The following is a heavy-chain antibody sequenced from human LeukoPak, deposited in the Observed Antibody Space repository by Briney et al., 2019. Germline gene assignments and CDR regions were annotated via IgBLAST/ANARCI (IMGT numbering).Heavy chain of an antibody. D-gene: IGHD6-25*01. J-gene: IGHJ4*02. CDR1: GLTVTSNY. CDR2: IYSGGDT. CDR3: ARPGYSTGAFDY. Sequence: GESLKISCAASGLTVTSNYMSWIRQAPGKGLEWVSVIYSGGDTYYADSVKGRFTISRDNSKNTLYLQMNSLRAEDTAVYYCARPGYSTGAFDYWGQGTLVTVSS. V-gene: IGHV3-53*01.